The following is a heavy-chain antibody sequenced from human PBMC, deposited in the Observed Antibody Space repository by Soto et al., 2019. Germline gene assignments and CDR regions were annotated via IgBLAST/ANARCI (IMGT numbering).Heavy chain of an antibody. V-gene: IGHV3-33*01. CDR2: IWYDGGNK. CDR1: GFTFSNYG. CDR3: ARDGDVNTGFGKDY. J-gene: IGHJ4*02. Sequence: GGSLRLSCSASGFTFSNYGMHWVRQAPGKGLEWVSFIWYDGGNKYYAESVKGRFTISRDNSKNTLFLQMNSLRAEDTAVYYCARDGDVNTGFGKDYWGQGTLVTVSS. D-gene: IGHD3-16*01.